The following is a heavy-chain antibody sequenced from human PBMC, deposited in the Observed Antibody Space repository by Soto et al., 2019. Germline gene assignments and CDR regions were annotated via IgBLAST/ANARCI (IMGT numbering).Heavy chain of an antibody. CDR2: IYYSGST. J-gene: IGHJ6*03. D-gene: IGHD2-15*01. V-gene: IGHV4-59*01. CDR3: ARELGYCSGGSCYRGSPNYYYYMDV. CDR1: GGSISSYY. Sequence: SETLSLTCTVSGGSISSYYWSWIRQPPGKGLEWIGYIYYSGSTNYNPSLKSRVTISVETSKNQFSLKLSSVTAADTAVYYCARELGYCSGGSCYRGSPNYYYYMDVWGKGTTVTVSS.